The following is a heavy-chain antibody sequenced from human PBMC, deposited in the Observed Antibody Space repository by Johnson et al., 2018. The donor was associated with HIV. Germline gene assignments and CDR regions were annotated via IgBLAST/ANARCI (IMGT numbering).Heavy chain of an antibody. CDR2: IGTAGDT. Sequence: VQLVESGGGVVRPGGSLRLSCAASGFTFSSYDMHWVRQATGKGLEWVSAIGTAGDTYYPGSVKGRFTISRENAKNSLYLQMNSLRAGDTAVYYCARGTATSSSWDSPAQGDAFDIWGQGTMVTVSS. D-gene: IGHD6-13*01. J-gene: IGHJ3*02. CDR1: GFTFSSYD. V-gene: IGHV3-13*01. CDR3: ARGTATSSSWDSPAQGDAFDI.